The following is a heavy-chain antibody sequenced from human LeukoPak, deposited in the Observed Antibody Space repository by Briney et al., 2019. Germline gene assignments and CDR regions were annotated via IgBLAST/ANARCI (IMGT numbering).Heavy chain of an antibody. V-gene: IGHV1-2*02. CDR1: GYTFTDSY. J-gene: IGHJ4*02. CDR3: ATSRGGTSFDY. D-gene: IGHD2-2*01. Sequence: GASVKVSCKASGYTFTDSYVHWVRQAPGQGLEWMGWMNPNSGGTNYAQRFQGRVTMTRDTSISTAYMELTRLRFDDTAVFYCATSRGGTSFDYWGQGTLVTVSS. CDR2: MNPNSGGT.